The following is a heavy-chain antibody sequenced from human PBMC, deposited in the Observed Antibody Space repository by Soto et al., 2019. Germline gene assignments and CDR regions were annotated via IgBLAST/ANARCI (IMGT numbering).Heavy chain of an antibody. V-gene: IGHV3-64D*08. CDR2: ISSNGGST. CDR1: GFTFSSYA. D-gene: IGHD6-19*01. Sequence: GGSLRLSCSASGFTFSSYAMHWVRQAPGKGLEYVSAISSNGGSTYYADSVKGRFTISRDNSKNTLYLQMSSLRAEDTAVYYCVNFGTPGIAVAGPPTPMAFDIWGQGTMVTVSS. J-gene: IGHJ3*02. CDR3: VNFGTPGIAVAGPPTPMAFDI.